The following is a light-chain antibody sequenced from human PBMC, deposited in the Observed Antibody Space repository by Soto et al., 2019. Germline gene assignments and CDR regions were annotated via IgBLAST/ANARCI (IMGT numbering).Light chain of an antibody. CDR1: SSDVGSYNL. J-gene: IGLJ1*01. Sequence: QSALTQPASVSGSPGQSITISCTGTSSDVGSYNLVSWYQQHPGKALKLMIYEGSKRPSGVSNRFSGSKSGNTASLTISGLQAEDEADYYCCSYAGTEAYVFGTGTKLTVL. CDR2: EGS. V-gene: IGLV2-23*01. CDR3: CSYAGTEAYV.